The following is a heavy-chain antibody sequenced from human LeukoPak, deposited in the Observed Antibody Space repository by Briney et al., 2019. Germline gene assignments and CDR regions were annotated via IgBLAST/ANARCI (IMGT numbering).Heavy chain of an antibody. Sequence: GGSLRLSCAASGFNFRDSGMHWVRQAPGKGLEWVAAMWNDGITGKYADSVRGRFSVSRDNSKNTVYLQMDSLRADDTSVYYCARDGSGWSSDYWGQGTLVTVSS. V-gene: IGHV3-33*01. D-gene: IGHD6-19*01. CDR1: GFNFRDSG. CDR2: MWNDGITG. CDR3: ARDGSGWSSDY. J-gene: IGHJ4*02.